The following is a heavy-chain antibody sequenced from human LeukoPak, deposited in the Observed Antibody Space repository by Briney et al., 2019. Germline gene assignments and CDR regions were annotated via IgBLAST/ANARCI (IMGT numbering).Heavy chain of an antibody. V-gene: IGHV1-69*01. J-gene: IGHJ4*02. D-gene: IGHD6-13*01. CDR3: ARARAAAGTEFDY. Sequence: SVRVSCKASGGTFSSYAISWVRQAPGQGLEWMGGIIPIFGTANYAQKFQGRVAITADESTSTAYMELSSLRSEDTAVYYCARARAAAGTEFDYWGQGTLVTVSS. CDR1: GGTFSSYA. CDR2: IIPIFGTA.